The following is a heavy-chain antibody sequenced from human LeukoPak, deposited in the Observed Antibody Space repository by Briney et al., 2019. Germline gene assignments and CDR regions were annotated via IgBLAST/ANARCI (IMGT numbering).Heavy chain of an antibody. CDR3: ARVFPDCSSTSCFYYYYYMDV. Sequence: SETLSLTCTVSGGSISSSSYYWGWIRQPPGKGLEWIGSIYYSGSTYYNPFLKSRVTISVDTSKNQFSLKLSSVTAADTAVYYCARVFPDCSSTSCFYYYYYMDVWGKGTTVTVSS. J-gene: IGHJ6*03. CDR2: IYYSGST. V-gene: IGHV4-39*01. D-gene: IGHD2-2*01. CDR1: GGSISSSSYY.